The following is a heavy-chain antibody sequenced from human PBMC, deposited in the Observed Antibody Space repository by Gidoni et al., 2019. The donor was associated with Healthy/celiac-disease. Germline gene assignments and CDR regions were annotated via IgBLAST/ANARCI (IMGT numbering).Heavy chain of an antibody. V-gene: IGHV4-30-2*01. CDR3: ARSHCSSTSCYGDFDY. CDR1: GGSISSGGYS. J-gene: IGHJ4*02. D-gene: IGHD2-2*01. Sequence: TCAVSGGSISSGGYSWSWIRQPPGKGLEWIGYIYHSGSTYYNPSLKSRVTISVDRSKNQFSLKLSSVTAADTAVYYCARSHCSSTSCYGDFDYWGQGTLVTVSS. CDR2: IYHSGST.